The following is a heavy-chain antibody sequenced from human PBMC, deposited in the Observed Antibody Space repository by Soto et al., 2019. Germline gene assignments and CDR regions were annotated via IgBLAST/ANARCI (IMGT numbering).Heavy chain of an antibody. Sequence: EVQLLESGGGLVQPGGSLRLSCAASGFTFSSFAMSWVGQAPGKGLEWVSAIGSRGDSTYYADSVKGRFTISRDNSKNTLCLQMNSLRAEDTAVYYCAKDLIYGYNSGRPFDSWGQGTLVTVSS. J-gene: IGHJ4*02. CDR1: GFTFSSFA. D-gene: IGHD6-19*01. CDR3: AKDLIYGYNSGRPFDS. V-gene: IGHV3-23*01. CDR2: IGSRGDST.